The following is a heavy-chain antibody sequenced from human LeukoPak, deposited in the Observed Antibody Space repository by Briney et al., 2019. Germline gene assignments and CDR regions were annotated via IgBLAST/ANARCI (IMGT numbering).Heavy chain of an antibody. CDR3: AAAYCGGDCYSGPRGAFDI. D-gene: IGHD2-21*02. V-gene: IGHV5-51*03. Sequence: GESLKISCKGSGYSFTSYWIGWVRQMPGKGLEWMGIIYPGDSDTRYSPSFQGQVTISADKSISTAYLQWSSLKASDTAMYYCAAAYCGGDCYSGPRGAFDIWGQGTMVTVSS. CDR1: GYSFTSYW. CDR2: IYPGDSDT. J-gene: IGHJ3*02.